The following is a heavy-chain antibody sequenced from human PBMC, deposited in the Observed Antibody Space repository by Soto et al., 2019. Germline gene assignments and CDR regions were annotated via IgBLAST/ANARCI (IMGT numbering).Heavy chain of an antibody. CDR3: AKLSPPTIAGRGGGMDV. CDR2: ITGGGGRT. D-gene: IGHD6-6*01. J-gene: IGHJ6*02. V-gene: IGHV3-23*01. Sequence: EVQLLESGGGLVQPGGSLRLSCAASGFTFSSFAMSWVRQAPGKGLEWVSAITGGGGRTYYADSVRGRFTISRDNSKNTLFLHMNSLRAEDTAVYYCAKLSPPTIAGRGGGMDVWGQGTTVTVSS. CDR1: GFTFSSFA.